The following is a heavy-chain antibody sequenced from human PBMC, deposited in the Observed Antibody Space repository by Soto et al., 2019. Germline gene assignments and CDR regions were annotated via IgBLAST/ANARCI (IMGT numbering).Heavy chain of an antibody. V-gene: IGHV5-51*01. J-gene: IGHJ4*02. D-gene: IGHD3-22*01. CDR2: IHPGDSDT. CDR3: ARQAVPSIVTPGSDFDY. CDR1: GYTFSSRW. Sequence: GESLKISCKGSGYTFSSRWIAWVRQMPGKGLEWMGIIHPGDSDTRYSPSFQGQVTISADKSLSAACLQWSSLRTSDTATYYCARQAVPSIVTPGSDFDYWGQGTQVTVSS.